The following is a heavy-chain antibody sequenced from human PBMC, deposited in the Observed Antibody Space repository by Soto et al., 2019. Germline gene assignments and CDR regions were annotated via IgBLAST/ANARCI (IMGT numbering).Heavy chain of an antibody. V-gene: IGHV1-24*01. CDR3: AKTRGSPYFFDY. CDR1: GYTLLELS. CDR2: YDPEDAKT. J-gene: IGHJ4*02. Sequence: ASVKVSCKLSGYTLLELSIHWVRQAPGKGLEWMGGYDPEDAKTIYAQKSQGRVIMTEDTSTNTAYLEVRGLRAEDTAVYYCAKTRGSPYFFDYWGQGTLVTVSS. D-gene: IGHD3-10*01.